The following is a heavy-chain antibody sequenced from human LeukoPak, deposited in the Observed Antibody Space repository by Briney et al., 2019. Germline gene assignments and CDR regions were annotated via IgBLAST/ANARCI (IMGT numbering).Heavy chain of an antibody. Sequence: GGSLRLSCVASGFTFGKYWMSWVRQAPGKGLEWVANIKQDGSEKYYVDSVKGRFTISRDNAKSSLYLQMDSLRAEDTAAYYCARAIGKSEGYWGQGTLVTVSS. V-gene: IGHV3-7*01. D-gene: IGHD4-23*01. CDR3: ARAIGKSEGY. CDR1: GFTFGKYW. J-gene: IGHJ4*02. CDR2: IKQDGSEK.